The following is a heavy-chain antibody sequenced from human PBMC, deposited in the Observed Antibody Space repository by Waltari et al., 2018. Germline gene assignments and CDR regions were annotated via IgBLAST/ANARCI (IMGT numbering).Heavy chain of an antibody. CDR2: ISADGGNT. D-gene: IGHD6-13*01. CDR1: GFTFNNYA. V-gene: IGHV3-23*01. CDR3: ARDREGISWTLDY. Sequence: EVQLLESGGGLVQPGGSLRVSCAASGFTFNNYAMSWVRQAPGRGLEWVSAISADGGNTYVAPSVKGRFTISRDYSKGTVSLQMNSLRAEDTAVYYCARDREGISWTLDYWGQGTLVTVSS. J-gene: IGHJ4*02.